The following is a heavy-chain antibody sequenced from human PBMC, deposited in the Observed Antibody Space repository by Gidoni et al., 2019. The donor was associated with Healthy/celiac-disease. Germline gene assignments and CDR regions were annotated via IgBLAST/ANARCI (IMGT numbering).Heavy chain of an antibody. Sequence: EVQLLESGGGLVQPGGSLRLSCAASGFTFSRYAMRWVRQAPGKGLEWVSDSSGSGGSTYYADSVKGRFTISRDNSKNTLYLQMNSLRAEDTAVYYCAKDQSPDWSTAMVTSYLDYWGQGTLVTVSS. V-gene: IGHV3-23*01. D-gene: IGHD5-18*01. CDR1: GFTFSRYA. CDR3: AKDQSPDWSTAMVTSYLDY. J-gene: IGHJ4*02. CDR2: SSGSGGST.